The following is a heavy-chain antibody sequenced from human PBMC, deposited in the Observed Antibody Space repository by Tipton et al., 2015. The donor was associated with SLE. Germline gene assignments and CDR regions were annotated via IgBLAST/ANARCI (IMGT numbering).Heavy chain of an antibody. Sequence: QLVQSGAEVKKPGSSVKVSCKASGGTFSSYAISWVRQAPGQGLEWMGGIIPIFGTANYAQKFQGRVTITTDESTSTAYMELRSLRSDDTAVYYCARDPGCSSTSCSRGFDYWGQGTLVTVSS. CDR2: IIPIFGTA. CDR1: GGTFSSYA. V-gene: IGHV1-69*05. D-gene: IGHD2-2*01. J-gene: IGHJ4*02. CDR3: ARDPGCSSTSCSRGFDY.